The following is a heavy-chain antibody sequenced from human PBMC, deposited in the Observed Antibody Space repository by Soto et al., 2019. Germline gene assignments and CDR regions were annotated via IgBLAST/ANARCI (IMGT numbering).Heavy chain of an antibody. CDR3: AKDHYYDSTGYPIGSVFDY. D-gene: IGHD3-22*01. CDR1: GFTFSSYA. J-gene: IGHJ4*02. V-gene: IGHV3-23*01. CDR2: ISGSGGNT. Sequence: EVQLLESGGGFVQPGGSLRLSCAASGFTFSSYAMNWVRQAPGKGLEWVSGISGSGGNTYYADSVKGRFAISRDNSKNTLYLQVNSLGAEDTAVYYCAKDHYYDSTGYPIGSVFDYWGQGTLVTVSS.